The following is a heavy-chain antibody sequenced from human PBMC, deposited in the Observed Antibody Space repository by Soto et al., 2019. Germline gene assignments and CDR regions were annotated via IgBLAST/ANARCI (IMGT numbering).Heavy chain of an antibody. CDR2: VSPDSGNA. D-gene: IGHD2-21*02. CDR1: GYTFTDYD. Sequence: QVQVVQSRAEVKKPGASVKVSCKTSGYTFTDYDINWIRQAPGQGLEWMGWVSPDSGNAGYAPQFQGRVSMTSDTSISKVYMELSSLRAEDTAVYFCEVTTGYWGQGTMVTVSS. CDR3: EVTTGY. J-gene: IGHJ4*02. V-gene: IGHV1-8*01.